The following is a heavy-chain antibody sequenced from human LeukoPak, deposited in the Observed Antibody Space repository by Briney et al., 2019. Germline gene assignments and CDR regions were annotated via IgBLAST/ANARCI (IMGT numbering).Heavy chain of an antibody. Sequence: ASVKVSCKASGYTFTGYYMHWVRQAPGQGLEWMGWINPNSGGTNYAQKLQGRVTMTRDTSISTAYMELSRLRSDDTAVYYCARGGYPRSLYYYYGMDVWGQGTTVTVSS. CDR2: INPNSGGT. CDR3: ARGGYPRSLYYYYGMDV. CDR1: GYTFTGYY. J-gene: IGHJ6*02. V-gene: IGHV1-2*02. D-gene: IGHD5-12*01.